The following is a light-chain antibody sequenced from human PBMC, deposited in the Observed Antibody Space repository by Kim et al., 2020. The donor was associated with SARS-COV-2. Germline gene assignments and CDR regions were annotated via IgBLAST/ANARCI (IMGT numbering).Light chain of an antibody. CDR3: QQYTSPPWT. Sequence: ASVADRVTITCPASQMINHWLAWYQQKPGKAPKLLIYKASILETGVPSRFSGGGSGTEFTLTISSLQPDDFATYYCQQYTSPPWTFGQGTKVVIK. V-gene: IGKV1-5*03. CDR2: KAS. CDR1: QMINHW. J-gene: IGKJ1*01.